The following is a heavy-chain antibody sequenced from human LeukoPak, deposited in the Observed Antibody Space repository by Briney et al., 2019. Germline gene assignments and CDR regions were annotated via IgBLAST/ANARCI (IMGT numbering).Heavy chain of an antibody. CDR2: IYYSGST. D-gene: IGHD3-16*01. V-gene: IGHV4-59*01. J-gene: IGHJ3*02. CDR1: GVSISSYY. Sequence: TSETLSLTCTVSGVSISSYYWSWIRQPPGKGLEWIGYIYYSGSTNYNPSLKSRVTISVDTSKNQFSLKLSSVTAADTAVYYCAREKAGGQGAFDIWGQGTMVTVSS. CDR3: AREKAGGQGAFDI.